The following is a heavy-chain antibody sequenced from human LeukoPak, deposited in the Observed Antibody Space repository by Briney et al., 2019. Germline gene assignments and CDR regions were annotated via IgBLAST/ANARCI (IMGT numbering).Heavy chain of an antibody. D-gene: IGHD3-10*01. CDR1: GGSISSGYYY. CDR3: ARHRRGDNMVREIAWWFDG. V-gene: IGHV4-30-4*01. J-gene: IGHJ5*02. CDR2: IYYSGST. Sequence: PSETLSLTCTVSGGSISSGYYYWSWIRQPPGKGLEWIGYIYYSGSTYYNPSLKSRVTISVDTYKNQFTLNLSSVTAPDTAFYDFARHRRGDNMVREIAWWFDGGGQAILVIVS.